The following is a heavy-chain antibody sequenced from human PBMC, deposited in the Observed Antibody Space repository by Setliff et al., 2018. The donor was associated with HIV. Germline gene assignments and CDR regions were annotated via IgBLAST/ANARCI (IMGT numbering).Heavy chain of an antibody. J-gene: IGHJ4*02. D-gene: IGHD3-10*01. Sequence: VASVKVSCKASGYTFKTYGISWVRQAPGHGLEWMGWISPYNGHTNYAQKLQGRLTMTTDTSTSTAYMDLRSLRSDDTAVYYCARRGNYYASAFDYWGQGTLVTVSS. CDR2: ISPYNGHT. CDR1: GYTFKTYG. V-gene: IGHV1-18*01. CDR3: ARRGNYYASAFDY.